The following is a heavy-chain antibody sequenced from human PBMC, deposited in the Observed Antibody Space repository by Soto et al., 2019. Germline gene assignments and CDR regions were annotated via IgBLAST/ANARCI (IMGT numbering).Heavy chain of an antibody. Sequence: GGFVELSCAASGFSLSSYAMIWVRQAQGKGLEWVSTFSGTGGYTYYADSVKGRFTISRDDSKNTLFLHMNSLRAADTAVYYCARGQRALITYGPFDPWGQGTLVTVS. V-gene: IGHV3-23*01. CDR3: ARGQRALITYGPFDP. J-gene: IGHJ5*02. D-gene: IGHD4-17*01. CDR1: GFSLSSYA. CDR2: FSGTGGYT.